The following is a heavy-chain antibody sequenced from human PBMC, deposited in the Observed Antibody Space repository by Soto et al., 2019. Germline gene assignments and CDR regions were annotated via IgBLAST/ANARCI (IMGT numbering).Heavy chain of an antibody. D-gene: IGHD3-10*01. J-gene: IGHJ4*02. Sequence: EVQLVESGGGLIQPGGSLRLSCAVSGFTVSNNYMSWVRQAPGKGLEGVSVIYSGGYTAYGDSVKGRFTISRDNSKNTLYPPKKGLEPDAPAVYYWATGPGGGGYWGQGTLVTVSS. V-gene: IGHV3-53*01. CDR1: GFTVSNNY. CDR2: IYSGGYT. CDR3: ATGPGGGGY.